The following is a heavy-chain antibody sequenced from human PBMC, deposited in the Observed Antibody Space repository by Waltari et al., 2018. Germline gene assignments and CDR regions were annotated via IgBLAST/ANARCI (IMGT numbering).Heavy chain of an antibody. Sequence: QVQLQESGPGLVKPSETLSLTCTVSGYSISSGYYWGWIRQPPGKGLEWIGSIYHSGSTYYNPCLKSRVTISVDTSKNQFSLKLSSVTAADTAVYYCARTGYCSGGSCYLGYYYYYMDVWGKGTTVTVSS. J-gene: IGHJ6*03. CDR2: IYHSGST. V-gene: IGHV4-38-2*02. D-gene: IGHD2-15*01. CDR3: ARTGYCSGGSCYLGYYYYYMDV. CDR1: GYSISSGYY.